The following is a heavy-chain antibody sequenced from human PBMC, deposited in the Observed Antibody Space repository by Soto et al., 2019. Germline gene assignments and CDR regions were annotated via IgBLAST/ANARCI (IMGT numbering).Heavy chain of an antibody. CDR3: ARGSSDWLPYFDY. CDR2: INAGNGNT. J-gene: IGHJ4*02. Sequence: ASVKVSCKASGYTFTSYAMHWVRQAPGQRLEWMGWINAGNGNTKYSQKFQGRVTITRDTSASTAYMELSSLRSEDTAVYFCARGSSDWLPYFDYWGQGSLVTVSS. CDR1: GYTFTSYA. V-gene: IGHV1-3*01. D-gene: IGHD3-9*01.